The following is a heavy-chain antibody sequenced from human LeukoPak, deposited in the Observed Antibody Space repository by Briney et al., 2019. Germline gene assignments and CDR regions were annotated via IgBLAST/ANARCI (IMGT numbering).Heavy chain of an antibody. CDR2: IYYSGST. CDR3: ARGPAFDFWSGYSATNFDY. CDR1: GGSISSGGYY. D-gene: IGHD3-3*01. Sequence: SETLSLTCTVSGGSISSGGYYWSWIRQHPGKGLEWIGHIYYSGSTYYNPSLKSRVTISVDTSKNQFSLKLSSVTAADTAVYYCARGPAFDFWSGYSATNFDYWGQGTLVTVSS. V-gene: IGHV4-31*03. J-gene: IGHJ4*02.